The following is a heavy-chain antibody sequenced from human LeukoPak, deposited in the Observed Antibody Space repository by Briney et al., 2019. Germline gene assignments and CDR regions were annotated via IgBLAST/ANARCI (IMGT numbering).Heavy chain of an antibody. D-gene: IGHD2-21*02. V-gene: IGHV3-23*01. J-gene: IGHJ5*02. CDR3: ARDRVNRADCGGDCYSAVFDH. CDR2: ISGSGGST. CDR1: GFTFSSYA. Sequence: GGSLRLSCAASGFTFSSYAMSWVRQAPGKGLEGVSAISGSGGSTYYTDSAKGRFIISRDNSKNTLSLQMNSLRGEDTAVYSCARDRVNRADCGGDCYSAVFDHWGQGILVTVSS.